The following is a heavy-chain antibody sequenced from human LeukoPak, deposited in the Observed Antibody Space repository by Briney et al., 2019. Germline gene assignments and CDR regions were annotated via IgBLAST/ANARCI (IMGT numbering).Heavy chain of an antibody. CDR2: IIPIFGTA. CDR3: ARDDRDDAFDI. D-gene: IGHD3-22*01. Sequence: SVKVSCKASGGTFSSNAISWVRQAPGQGLEWMGGIIPIFGTANYAQKFQRRVTITADESTSTAYMELSSLRSEDTAVYYCARDDRDDAFDIWGQGTMVTVSS. V-gene: IGHV1-69*01. CDR1: GGTFSSNA. J-gene: IGHJ3*02.